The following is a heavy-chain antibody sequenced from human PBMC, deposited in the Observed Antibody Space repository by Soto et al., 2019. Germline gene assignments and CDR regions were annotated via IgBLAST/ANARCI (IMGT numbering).Heavy chain of an antibody. CDR3: ARGGYCSGPGCYRHYFDY. CDR2: IYPTDSDT. Sequence: GESLKISCKGSGYSFSSYWLAWVRQMPGKGLEWMGIIYPTDSDTRYSPSFQGQVTISVDKSISTAYLQWSSLKASDTAMYYCARGGYCSGPGCYRHYFDYWGRGTLVTVSS. J-gene: IGHJ4*02. CDR1: GYSFSSYW. D-gene: IGHD2-15*01. V-gene: IGHV5-51*01.